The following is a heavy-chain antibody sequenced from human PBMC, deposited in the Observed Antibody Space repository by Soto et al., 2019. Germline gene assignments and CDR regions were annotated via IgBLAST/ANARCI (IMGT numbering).Heavy chain of an antibody. Sequence: QVQLQESGPGLVKPSETLSLTCTVSGGTISSWYWSWIRQPPGKGLEWIGYIYYSGSTNRNPSPKSRLTISVDTSKNQFSLKLSPVTAADTAVYYCARRYGSAIDYWGQGTLVTVSS. CDR2: IYYSGST. CDR1: GGTISSWY. D-gene: IGHD1-26*01. J-gene: IGHJ4*02. V-gene: IGHV4-59*08. CDR3: ARRYGSAIDY.